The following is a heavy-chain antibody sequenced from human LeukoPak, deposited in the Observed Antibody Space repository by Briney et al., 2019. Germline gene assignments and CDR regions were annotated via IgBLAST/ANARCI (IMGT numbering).Heavy chain of an antibody. V-gene: IGHV1-46*01. CDR3: ARDVFGTYCGGDCYPYFDY. J-gene: IGHJ4*02. Sequence: ASVKVSCKASGYTFTSYYMHWVRQAPGQGLEWMGIISPSGGSTSYAQKFQGRVTMTRDTSTSTVYMELSSLRSEDTAVYYCARDVFGTYCGGDCYPYFDYWGQETLVTVSS. CDR1: GYTFTSYY. CDR2: ISPSGGST. D-gene: IGHD2-21*02.